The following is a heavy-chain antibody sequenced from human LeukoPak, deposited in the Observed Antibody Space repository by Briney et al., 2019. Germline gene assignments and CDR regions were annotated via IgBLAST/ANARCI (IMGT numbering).Heavy chain of an antibody. CDR2: INPNSGGT. J-gene: IGHJ4*02. D-gene: IGHD3-22*01. CDR1: GYTFTGYY. Sequence: ASVKVSCKASGYTFTGYYMHWVRQAPGQGLEWMGWINPNSGGTNYAQKFQGGVTMTRDTSISTAYMELSRLRSDDTAVYYCARSITMIVVVIGALDYWGQGTLVTVSS. CDR3: ARSITMIVVVIGALDY. V-gene: IGHV1-2*02.